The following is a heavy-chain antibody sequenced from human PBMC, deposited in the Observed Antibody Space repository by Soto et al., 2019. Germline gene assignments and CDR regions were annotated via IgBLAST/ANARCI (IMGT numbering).Heavy chain of an antibody. CDR2: VKSSGGGA. CDR3: ASSFSIFATAPLRS. Sequence: QVQLEQSGAEVKKPGASVKISCKTYGYIFTDYFIHWVRQAPGQGLEWMGLVKSSGGGAVYAQDFQGRVTMTRDTSTSTAYMEVNSLRADDTAVYYCASSFSIFATAPLRSWGQGALVTVSS. J-gene: IGHJ4*02. D-gene: IGHD3-3*01. V-gene: IGHV1-46*01. CDR1: GYIFTDYF.